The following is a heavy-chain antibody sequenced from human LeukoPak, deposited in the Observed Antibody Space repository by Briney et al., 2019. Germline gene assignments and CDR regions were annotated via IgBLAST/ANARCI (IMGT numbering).Heavy chain of an antibody. CDR1: GYTFTGYY. V-gene: IGHV1-2*02. CDR3: ARGGIAVAGTVWWFDP. D-gene: IGHD6-19*01. J-gene: IGHJ5*02. CDR2: INPNSGGT. Sequence: ASVKVSCKASGYTFTGYYMHWVRQAPGQGLEWMGWINPNSGGTNYAQKFQGRVTMTRDTSISTAYMELSRLRSDDTAVYYCARGGIAVAGTVWWFDPWGQGTLVTVSS.